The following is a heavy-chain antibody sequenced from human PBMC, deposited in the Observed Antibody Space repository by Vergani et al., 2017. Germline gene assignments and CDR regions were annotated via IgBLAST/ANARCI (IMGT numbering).Heavy chain of an antibody. Sequence: QVQLQESGPGLVKPSETLSLTCTVSGGSVSSGNYYWSWIRQPAGKGLEWIGYIYYSGSTKYNPSLKSRVTISVDTSKNQFSLKLSSVTAADTAVYYCARTRPNWGLYYYGMDVWGQGTTVTVSS. CDR1: GGSVSSGNYY. CDR3: ARTRPNWGLYYYGMDV. V-gene: IGHV4-61*10. J-gene: IGHJ6*02. CDR2: IYYSGST. D-gene: IGHD7-27*01.